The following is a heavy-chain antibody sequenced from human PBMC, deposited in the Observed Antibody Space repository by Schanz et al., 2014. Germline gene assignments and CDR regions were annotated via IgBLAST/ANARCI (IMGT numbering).Heavy chain of an antibody. V-gene: IGHV3-23*05. Sequence: EVQLMESGGGLVKPGGSLRLSCAASGFTFSGFWMTWVRQAPGKGLEWVAAVSSRSDEIKYADSVRGRFTISRDNSRSTMYLQMNSLRAEDTAVYFCAKDLGVDCGDGCFNWYFDLWGRGTLVTVSS. CDR2: VSSRSDEI. CDR3: AKDLGVDCGDGCFNWYFDL. CDR1: GFTFSGFW. D-gene: IGHD2-21*02. J-gene: IGHJ2*01.